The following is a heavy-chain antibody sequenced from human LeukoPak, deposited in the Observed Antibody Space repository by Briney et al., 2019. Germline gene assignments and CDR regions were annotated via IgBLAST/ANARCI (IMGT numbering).Heavy chain of an antibody. Sequence: PSETLSLACTVSGGSISSYYWSWIRQPPGKGLEWIGYIYYSGSTNYNPSLKSRVTISVDTSKNQFSLKLRSVTAADTAVYYCARQDSSGYYWFDPWGQGTLVTVSS. D-gene: IGHD3-22*01. V-gene: IGHV4-59*08. CDR3: ARQDSSGYYWFDP. J-gene: IGHJ5*02. CDR1: GGSISSYY. CDR2: IYYSGST.